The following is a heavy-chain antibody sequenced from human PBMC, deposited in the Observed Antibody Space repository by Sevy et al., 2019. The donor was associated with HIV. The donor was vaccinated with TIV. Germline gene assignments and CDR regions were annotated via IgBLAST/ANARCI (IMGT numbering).Heavy chain of an antibody. CDR3: VRDGGTVTTPGYFDY. D-gene: IGHD4-17*01. CDR1: GGSISSGAYS. J-gene: IGHJ4*02. CDR2: IFHTGST. V-gene: IGHV4-30-2*01. Sequence: SETLSLTCTVSGGSISSGAYSWNWIRQPPGKGLEWIGYIFHTGSTYYNPSLKSRVTVSVDRSKNQFSLKMTSMTAADTAVYYCVRDGGTVTTPGYFDYWGQGTLVTVSS.